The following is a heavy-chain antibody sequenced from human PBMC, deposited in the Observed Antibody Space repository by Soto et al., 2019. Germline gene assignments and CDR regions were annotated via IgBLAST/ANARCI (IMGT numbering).Heavy chain of an antibody. D-gene: IGHD4-17*01. V-gene: IGHV3-33*01. J-gene: IGHJ4*02. CDR2: IWYDGSNK. CDR1: GFTFSDYT. CDR3: ARDAYAKEGVDY. Sequence: QVQLVESGGGVVQPGRSLRLSCTASGFTFSDYTIHWVRQAPGKGLEWVAVIWYDGSNKYYADSVKGRFTISRDNSKNTLYLQMNSLRAEDTAVYYCARDAYAKEGVDYWGQGTLVTVSS.